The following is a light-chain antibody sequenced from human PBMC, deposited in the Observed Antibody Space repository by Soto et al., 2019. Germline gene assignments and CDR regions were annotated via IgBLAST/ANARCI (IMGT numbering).Light chain of an antibody. J-gene: IGKJ3*01. Sequence: DLQMTQSPSSLSASVGDRVTFTCRASQGISSWLAWYQQKPEKAPKYLMSAASSFQSGVPTRFSDSQSETDFTLTISSLQPEDFATYYCQQYANYPFTFGPGTKVHI. CDR2: AAS. CDR3: QQYANYPFT. V-gene: IGKV1D-16*01. CDR1: QGISSW.